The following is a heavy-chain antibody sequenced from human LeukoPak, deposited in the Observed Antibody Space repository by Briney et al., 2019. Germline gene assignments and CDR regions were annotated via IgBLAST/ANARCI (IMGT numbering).Heavy chain of an antibody. CDR1: GGTFSNYA. CDR2: ILPFFGTA. D-gene: IGHD3-10*01. J-gene: IGHJ5*02. V-gene: IGHV1-69*06. CDR3: ARGPVGGSGSYYHGNWFDP. Sequence: GASVKVSCKVSGGTFSNYAITWVRQAPGQGLEWMGGILPFFGTANYAQIFQGRVTITADKSTNTAYMELSSLTSEDTAVYYCARGPVGGSGSYYHGNWFDPWGQGTLVTVSS.